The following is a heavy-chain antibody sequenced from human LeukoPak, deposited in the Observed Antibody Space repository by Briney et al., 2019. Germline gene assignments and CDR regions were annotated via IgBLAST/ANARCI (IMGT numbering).Heavy chain of an antibody. CDR2: ISSNGGST. D-gene: IGHD6-13*01. J-gene: IGHJ4*02. V-gene: IGHV3-64D*06. CDR3: VKVASGYGSSWPDY. Sequence: AGGSLRLSCSASGFTFSSYAMHWVRQAPGKGLEYVSAISSNGGSTYYADSVKGRFTISRDNSKNTLYLQMSSLRAEDTAVYYCVKVASGYGSSWPDYWGQGTLVTVSS. CDR1: GFTFSSYA.